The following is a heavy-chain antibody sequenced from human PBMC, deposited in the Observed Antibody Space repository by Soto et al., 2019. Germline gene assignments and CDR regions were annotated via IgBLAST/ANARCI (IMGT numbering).Heavy chain of an antibody. CDR1: GFTFSSYA. D-gene: IGHD3-10*01. CDR3: EKWFWAGMKTSFFDY. CDR2: ISGGGGST. V-gene: IGHV3-23*01. Sequence: EVQLLESGGGLVQPGGSLRLSCAASGFTFSSYAMSWVRQAPGKGLEWVSTISGGGGSTYYADSVKGRFTFSRDNSKNKRYRQMHSLRSEDTAVYYCEKWFWAGMKTSFFDYWGQGTLVTVSS. J-gene: IGHJ4*02.